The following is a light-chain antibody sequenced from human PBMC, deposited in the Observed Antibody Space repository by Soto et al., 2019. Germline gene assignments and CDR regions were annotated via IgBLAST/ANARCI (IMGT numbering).Light chain of an antibody. CDR1: SSDVGSYNL. J-gene: IGLJ1*01. CDR2: EVI. Sequence: QSVLTQPASVSGSPGQSITISCTGTSSDVGSYNLVSWYQQHPGKAPKLMIYEVIKRPSGVPDRFSGSKSGNTASLTVSGLQAEHEADYYCSSYAGSNNYVFGTGTKVTVL. V-gene: IGLV2-8*01. CDR3: SSYAGSNNYV.